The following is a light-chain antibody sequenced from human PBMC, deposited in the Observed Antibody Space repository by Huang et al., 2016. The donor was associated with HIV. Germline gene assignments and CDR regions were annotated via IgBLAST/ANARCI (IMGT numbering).Light chain of an antibody. CDR2: DAS. CDR1: QHISGY. J-gene: IGKJ4*01. CDR3: QQRAGWPLT. V-gene: IGKV3-11*01. Sequence: EIVLTQSPATLSLSPGERATLFCRASQHISGYLAWYQQKPGQAPRLLIYDASIRATGIPVRFSGSGSGTDFTFSISSLEPEDFAFYYCQQRAGWPLTFGGGTKVEIK.